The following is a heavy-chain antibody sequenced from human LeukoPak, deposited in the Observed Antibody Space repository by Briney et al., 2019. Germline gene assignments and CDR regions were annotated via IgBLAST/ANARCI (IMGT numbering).Heavy chain of an antibody. CDR2: INPSGDGT. Sequence: ASVKVSCKASGHTFTTYYVHLVRQAPGQGLEWMGVINPSGDGTNYPQRFQGRVTLTRDTSTSTVYMELSSLRSEDTAIYYCTKETPNTGWFDPWGQGTLVTVSS. CDR1: GHTFTTYY. CDR3: TKETPNTGWFDP. V-gene: IGHV1-46*01. D-gene: IGHD1-14*01. J-gene: IGHJ5*02.